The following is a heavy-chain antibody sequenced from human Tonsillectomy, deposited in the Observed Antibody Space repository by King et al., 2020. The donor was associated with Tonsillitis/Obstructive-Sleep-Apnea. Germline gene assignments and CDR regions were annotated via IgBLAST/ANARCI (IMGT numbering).Heavy chain of an antibody. CDR2: FYYNGNT. D-gene: IGHD3-22*01. J-gene: IGHJ5*02. V-gene: IGHV4-59*01. CDR3: ARAYYNDSGWFDP. CDR1: GGSISSYY. Sequence: QLQESGPGLVKPSETLSLTCNVSGGSISSYYWSWIRQPPGKGLEWIGYFYYNGNTNYNPSLKSRVTISVDTSKNQLSLKLSSVTAADTAVYYCARAYYNDSGWFDPWGQGTLVTVSS.